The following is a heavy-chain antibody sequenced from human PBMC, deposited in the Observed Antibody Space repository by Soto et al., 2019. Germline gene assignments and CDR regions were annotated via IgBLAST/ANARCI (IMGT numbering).Heavy chain of an antibody. CDR2: ISGSDVKT. V-gene: IGHV3-23*01. CDR1: GFSFGSYA. Sequence: GGSLRLSCAASGFSFGSYALSWVRQAPGKGLEWVSTISGSDVKTFYADSVKGRFPISRDTSQSTLYLQMNSLRADDTAMYYCARWSYLDSWGEGTT. J-gene: IGHJ6*02. CDR3: ARWSYLDS. D-gene: IGHD3-10*01.